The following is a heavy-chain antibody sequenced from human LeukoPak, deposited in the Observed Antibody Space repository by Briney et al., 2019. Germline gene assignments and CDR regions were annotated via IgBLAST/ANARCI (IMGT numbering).Heavy chain of an antibody. V-gene: IGHV1-69*13. D-gene: IGHD6-13*01. Sequence: SVKVSCKASGGTFSSYAINWVRQAPGQGLEWMGGIIPIFGTANYAQKFQGRVTITADESTSTAYMELSSLRSEDTAVYYCARNQQLVRAYYYYMDVWGKGTTVTVSS. J-gene: IGHJ6*03. CDR2: IIPIFGTA. CDR3: ARNQQLVRAYYYYMDV. CDR1: GGTFSSYA.